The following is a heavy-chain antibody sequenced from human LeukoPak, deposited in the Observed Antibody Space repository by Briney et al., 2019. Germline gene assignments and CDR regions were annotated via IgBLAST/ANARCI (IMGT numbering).Heavy chain of an antibody. J-gene: IGHJ4*02. CDR1: GFTFSSYG. D-gene: IGHD5-12*01. V-gene: IGHV3-33*01. CDR2: IWYDGSNK. Sequence: GGSLRLSCAASGFTFSSYGMHWVRQAPGKGLEWVAVIWYDGSNKYYADSVKGRFTISRDNAKNSLYLQMNSLRAEDTAVYYCARDVGYSGYDFAWGQGTLVTVSS. CDR3: ARDVGYSGYDFA.